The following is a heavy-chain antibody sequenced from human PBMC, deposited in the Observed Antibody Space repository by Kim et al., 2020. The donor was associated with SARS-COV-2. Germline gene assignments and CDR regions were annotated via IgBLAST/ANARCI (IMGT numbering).Heavy chain of an antibody. D-gene: IGHD6-19*01. CDR2: ISGGGGSA. V-gene: IGHV3-23*01. J-gene: IGHJ4*02. CDR1: GFTFISYA. Sequence: GGSLRLSCAASGFTFISYAMNWVRQAPGKGLEWVSAISGGGGSAYYADSVRGRFTISRDNSKNTLYLQMSSLRAEDTAVYYCAKVIPGGWRFDYWGQGTLVTVSS. CDR3: AKVIPGGWRFDY.